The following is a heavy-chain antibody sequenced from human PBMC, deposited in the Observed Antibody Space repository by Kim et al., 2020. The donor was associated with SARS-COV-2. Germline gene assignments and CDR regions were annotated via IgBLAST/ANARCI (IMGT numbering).Heavy chain of an antibody. CDR2: IYYSGST. CDR1: GGSISSYY. CDR3: ARDTPPNHH. V-gene: IGHV4-59*01. J-gene: IGHJ4*02. Sequence: SETLSLTCTVSGGSISSYYWSWIRQPPGKGLEWIGYIYYSGSTNYNPSLKSRVTISVDTSKNQFSLKLSSVTAADTAVYYCARDTPPNHHWGQGTLVTVSS.